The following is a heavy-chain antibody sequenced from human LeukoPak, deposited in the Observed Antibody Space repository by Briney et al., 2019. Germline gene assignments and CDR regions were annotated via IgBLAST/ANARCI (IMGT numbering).Heavy chain of an antibody. D-gene: IGHD3-22*01. V-gene: IGHV3-33*01. CDR2: IWYDGSNK. CDR3: ARVLLPLYGMDV. Sequence: GGSLRLSCAASGFTFNSYGMHWVRQAPGKGLEWVAVIWYDGSNKYYADSVKGRFTISGDNSKNTLYLQMNSLRAEDTAVYYCARVLLPLYGMDVWGQGTTVTVSS. CDR1: GFTFNSYG. J-gene: IGHJ6*02.